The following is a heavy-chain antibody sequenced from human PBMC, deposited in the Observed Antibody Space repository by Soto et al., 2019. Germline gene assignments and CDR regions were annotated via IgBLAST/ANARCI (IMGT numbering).Heavy chain of an antibody. Sequence: QITLKESGPTLVKPTQTLTLTCTFSAFSLSTGGVGVCWIRQPPGKALEWLALIYWDDDKRYSPSLRSRLPITKHTSKNQVVLTMTNMDLVDTATHYCIPRRCGGDWLQSSASYYYNGMDSWGQGTTVTVSS. CDR1: AFSLSTGGVG. CDR2: IYWDDDK. V-gene: IGHV2-5*02. CDR3: IPRRCGGDWLQSSASYYYNGMDS. J-gene: IGHJ6*02. D-gene: IGHD2-21*02.